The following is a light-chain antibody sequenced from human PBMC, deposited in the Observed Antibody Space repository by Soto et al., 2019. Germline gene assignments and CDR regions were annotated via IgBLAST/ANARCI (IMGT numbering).Light chain of an antibody. CDR2: GTS. V-gene: IGKV3-20*01. CDR1: QSVSSST. Sequence: EIVLTQSPGTLSLSPGERATLSCRTSQSVSSSTLAWYQQKPGQAPRLLIYGTSTMATGIPDRFSGSGSGTDFTLTISRLEPEDFAVYYCHLYGTLVITFGPGTKVDLK. J-gene: IGKJ3*01. CDR3: HLYGTLVIT.